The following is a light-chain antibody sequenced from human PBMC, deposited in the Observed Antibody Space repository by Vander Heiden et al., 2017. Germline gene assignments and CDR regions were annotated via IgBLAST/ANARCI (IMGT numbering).Light chain of an antibody. Sequence: QSALTQPASVSGSPGQSITISCTGTSSDVGGYNYVSWYQQHPGKAPKLMIYEVSNRPSGVSNRFSGSKSGNTASLTISGLQAEDEADYYCSSYTSSSTLWVFGGGTKLTGL. CDR2: EVS. V-gene: IGLV2-14*01. J-gene: IGLJ3*02. CDR3: SSYTSSSTLWV. CDR1: SSDVGGYNY.